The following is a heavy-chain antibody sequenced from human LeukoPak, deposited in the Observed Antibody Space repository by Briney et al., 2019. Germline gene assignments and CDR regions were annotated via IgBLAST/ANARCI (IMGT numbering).Heavy chain of an antibody. Sequence: SETLSLTCTVSGGSVSSGSYYWSWIRQPPGKGLEWIGYIYYSGSTNYSPSLKSRVTISVDTSKNQFSLKLSSVTAADTAVYYCARDILRNYFDYWGQGTLVTVSS. V-gene: IGHV4-61*01. D-gene: IGHD3-9*01. CDR3: ARDILRNYFDY. J-gene: IGHJ4*02. CDR2: IYYSGST. CDR1: GGSVSSGSYY.